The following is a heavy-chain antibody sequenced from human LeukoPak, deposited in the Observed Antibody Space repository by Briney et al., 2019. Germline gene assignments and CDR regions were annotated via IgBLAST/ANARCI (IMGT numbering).Heavy chain of an antibody. CDR2: IYYSGST. J-gene: IGHJ3*02. D-gene: IGHD4-23*01. Sequence: SETLSLTCTVSGGSISSYYWSWIRQPPGKGLEWIGYIYYSGSTYYNPSLKSRVTISVDTSKNQFSLKLSSVTAADTAVYYCAREATVVTRGAFDIWGQGTMVTVSS. V-gene: IGHV4-59*12. CDR3: AREATVVTRGAFDI. CDR1: GGSISSYY.